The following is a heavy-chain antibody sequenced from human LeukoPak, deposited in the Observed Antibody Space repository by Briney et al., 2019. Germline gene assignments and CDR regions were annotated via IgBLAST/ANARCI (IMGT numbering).Heavy chain of an antibody. CDR2: ISSSGSYI. CDR1: GFTFSSYS. CDR3: ARIPPLYGSGPNDTFDI. V-gene: IGHV3-21*01. Sequence: GGSLRLSCAASGFTFSSYSMNWVRQAPGKGLEWVSSISSSGSYIYYADSVKGRFTISRENAKNSLYLQMNSLRAEDTAVYYCARIPPLYGSGPNDTFDIWGQGTMVTVSS. D-gene: IGHD3-10*01. J-gene: IGHJ3*02.